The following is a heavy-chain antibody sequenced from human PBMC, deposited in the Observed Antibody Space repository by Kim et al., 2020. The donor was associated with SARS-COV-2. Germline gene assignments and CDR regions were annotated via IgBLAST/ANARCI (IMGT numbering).Heavy chain of an antibody. CDR1: GYTFTSYG. CDR3: ARGSGSYDFWSGYYTNAFDI. D-gene: IGHD3-3*01. CDR2: ISAYNGNT. J-gene: IGHJ3*02. V-gene: IGHV1-18*01. Sequence: ASVKVSCKASGYTFTSYGISWVRQAPGQGLEWMGWISAYNGNTNYAQKLQGRVTMTTDTSTSTAYMELRSLRSDDTAVYYCARGSGSYDFWSGYYTNAFDIWGQGTMVTVSS.